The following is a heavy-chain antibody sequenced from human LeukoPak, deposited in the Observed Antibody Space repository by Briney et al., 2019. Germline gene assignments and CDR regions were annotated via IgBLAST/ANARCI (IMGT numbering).Heavy chain of an antibody. V-gene: IGHV1-18*01. CDR3: ARDCSSTRDYHYYGMDV. Sequence: GASVKVSCKASGYTFTSYGISWVRQAPGQGLEWMGWISAYNGNTNYAQKLQGRVTMTTDTSTSTAYMELRSLRSDDTAVYYCARDCSSTRDYHYYGMDVWGQGTTVTVSS. CDR1: GYTFTSYG. D-gene: IGHD2-2*01. J-gene: IGHJ6*02. CDR2: ISAYNGNT.